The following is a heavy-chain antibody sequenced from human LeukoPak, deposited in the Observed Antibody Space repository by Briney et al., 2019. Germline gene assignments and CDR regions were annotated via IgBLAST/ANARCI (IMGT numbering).Heavy chain of an antibody. CDR2: IYYSGST. J-gene: IGHJ3*02. D-gene: IGHD6-19*01. Sequence: SETPSLTCTVSGGSISSSSYYWGWIRQPPGKGLEWIGSIYYSGSTYYNPSLKSRVTISVDTSKNQFSLKLSSVTAADTAVYYCARVSSGPDAFDIWGQGTMVTVSS. CDR3: ARVSSGPDAFDI. CDR1: GGSISSSSYY. V-gene: IGHV4-39*01.